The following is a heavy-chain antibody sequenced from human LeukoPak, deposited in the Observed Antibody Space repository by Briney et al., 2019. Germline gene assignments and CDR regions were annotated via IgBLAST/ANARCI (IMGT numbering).Heavy chain of an antibody. V-gene: IGHV3-7*01. CDR1: GLTFSSYW. CDR2: IKQDGSEK. D-gene: IGHD2-2*01. J-gene: IGHJ4*02. CDR3: ARERYCSSTSCYELDY. Sequence: GGSLRLPCAASGLTFSSYWMSWVRQAPGKGLEWVANIKQDGSEKYYVDSVKGRFTISRDNAKNSLYLQMNSLRAEDTAVYYCARERYCSSTSCYELDYWGQGTLVTVSS.